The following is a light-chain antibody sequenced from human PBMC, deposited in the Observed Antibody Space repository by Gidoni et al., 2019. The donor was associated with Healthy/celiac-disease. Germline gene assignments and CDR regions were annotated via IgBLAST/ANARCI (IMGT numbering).Light chain of an antibody. V-gene: IGLV1-44*01. CDR2: SNN. Sequence: LLPQPPSASATPGPRVTISCSGSSSNIGSNTVNGYQQLPGTAPKLLIYSNNQRPSGVPDRFSGSKSGTSASLAISGLQSEDEADYYCAAWDDSLNGVVFGGGTKLTVL. J-gene: IGLJ2*01. CDR3: AAWDDSLNGVV. CDR1: SSNIGSNT.